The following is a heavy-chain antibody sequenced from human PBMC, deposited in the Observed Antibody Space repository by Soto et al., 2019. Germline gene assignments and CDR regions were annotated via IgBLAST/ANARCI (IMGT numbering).Heavy chain of an antibody. Sequence: SVKVSCKASGYTFSSYGISWVRQAPGQGLEWMGGIIPIIGTANYAQKFQGRVTITADESTSTAYMELSSLRSEDTAVYYCAREGEGYYYGSGPPTFGMDAWGQGTTVTVSS. CDR2: IIPIIGTA. D-gene: IGHD3-10*01. CDR1: GYTFSSYG. J-gene: IGHJ6*02. CDR3: AREGEGYYYGSGPPTFGMDA. V-gene: IGHV1-69*13.